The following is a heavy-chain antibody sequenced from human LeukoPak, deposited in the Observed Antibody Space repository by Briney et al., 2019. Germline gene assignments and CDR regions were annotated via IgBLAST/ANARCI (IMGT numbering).Heavy chain of an antibody. CDR1: GFTFSSYG. D-gene: IGHD6-13*01. CDR2: ISTSGEST. V-gene: IGHV3-23*01. J-gene: IGHJ5*02. Sequence: GGSLRLSCAASGFTFSSYGMSWVRQAPGQGLEWVSAISTSGESTYYADSVKGHFTISRDNAKNSLYLQMNSLRAEDTAVYYCARLAAAGYRGRFDPWGQGTLVTVSS. CDR3: ARLAAAGYRGRFDP.